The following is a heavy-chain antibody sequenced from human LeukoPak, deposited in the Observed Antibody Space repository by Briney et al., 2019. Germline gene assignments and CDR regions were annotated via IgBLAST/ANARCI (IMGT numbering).Heavy chain of an antibody. CDR3: ASSPTHYIVGAGWAFDI. V-gene: IGHV1-3*01. Sequence: ASVKVSCKASGYTFTSYAMHWVRQAPGQRLEWMGWINAGNGNTKYSQKFQGRVTITRDTSASTAYMELSSLRSEDTAVYYCASSPTHYIVGAGWAFDIWGQGTMVTVSS. CDR1: GYTFTSYA. CDR2: INAGNGNT. J-gene: IGHJ3*02. D-gene: IGHD1-26*01.